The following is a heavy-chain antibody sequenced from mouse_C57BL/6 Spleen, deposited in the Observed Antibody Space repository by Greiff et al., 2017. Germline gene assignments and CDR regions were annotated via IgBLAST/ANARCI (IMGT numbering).Heavy chain of an antibody. CDR1: GYTFTSYW. J-gene: IGHJ4*01. V-gene: IGHV1-61*01. Sequence: QVQLQQPGAELVRPGSSVKLSCKASGYTFTSYWMDWVKQRPGQGLEWIGNIYPSDSETHYNQKFKDKATVTVDKSSSTAYMQLSSLTSEDSAVYYCARSAYYYAMDYWGQGTSVTVSS. CDR2: IYPSDSET. CDR3: ARSAYYYAMDY.